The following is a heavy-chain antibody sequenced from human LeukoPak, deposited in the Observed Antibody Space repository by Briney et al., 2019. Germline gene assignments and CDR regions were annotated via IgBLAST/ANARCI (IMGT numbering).Heavy chain of an antibody. J-gene: IGHJ4*02. CDR2: ISYDGSNK. V-gene: IGHV3-30*18. CDR3: AKDLHSGYELDY. D-gene: IGHD5-12*01. CDR1: GFTFSSYG. Sequence: PGGSLRLSCAASGFTFSSYGMHWVRQAPGKGLEWVAVISYDGSNKYYADSVKGRFTISRDNSKNTLYLQMNSLRAEDTAVYYCAKDLHSGYELDYWGQGTLVTVSS.